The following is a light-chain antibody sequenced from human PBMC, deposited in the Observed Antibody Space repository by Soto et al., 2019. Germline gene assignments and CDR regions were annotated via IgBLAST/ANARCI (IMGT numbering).Light chain of an antibody. CDR1: SSDVGAYNY. CDR2: EVS. J-gene: IGLJ3*02. Sequence: QSVLTQPASVSGSPGQSITISCTGTSSDVGAYNYVSWFQQHSGKAPKLMIYEVSNRPSGLSNRFSGSKSGNTASLTISGLQAEDEADYYCSSFTSGNPWVFGGGTKVTVL. V-gene: IGLV2-14*01. CDR3: SSFTSGNPWV.